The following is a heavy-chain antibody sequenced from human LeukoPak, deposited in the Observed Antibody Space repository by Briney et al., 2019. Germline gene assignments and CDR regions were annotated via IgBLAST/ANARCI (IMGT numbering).Heavy chain of an antibody. J-gene: IGHJ1*01. Sequence: GGSLSLSCAASGLFFSTYAMSWVRQAPGKGLEWVSYISDSGSNTYYADSVKGRFTISRDNSKNTLYLQMNILRADDAAVYYCASPTVTTLHWGQGTLVTVSS. D-gene: IGHD4-17*01. V-gene: IGHV3-23*01. CDR3: ASPTVTTLH. CDR2: ISDSGSNT. CDR1: GLFFSTYA.